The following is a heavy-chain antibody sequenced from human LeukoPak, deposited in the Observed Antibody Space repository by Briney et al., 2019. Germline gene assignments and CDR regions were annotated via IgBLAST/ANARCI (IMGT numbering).Heavy chain of an antibody. CDR3: ARLYYDSPYYFDY. V-gene: IGHV4-59*08. Sequence: PETLSLTCTVSGASINSYYWSWIRQPPGKGLEWIGYIYYSGSTYYNPSLKSRVTISVDTSKNQFSLKLSSVTAADTAVYYCARLYYDSPYYFDYWGQGTLVTVSS. CDR1: GASINSYY. CDR2: IYYSGST. D-gene: IGHD3-22*01. J-gene: IGHJ4*02.